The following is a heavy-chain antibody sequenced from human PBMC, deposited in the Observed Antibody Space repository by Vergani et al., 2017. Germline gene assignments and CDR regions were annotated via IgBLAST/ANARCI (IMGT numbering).Heavy chain of an antibody. V-gene: IGHV4-34*01. J-gene: IGHJ6*02. CDR2: INHSGST. D-gene: IGHD3-9*01. Sequence: QVQLQQWGAGLLKPSETLSLTCAVYGGSFSGYYWSWIRQPPGKGLEWIGEINHSGSTNYNPSLKSRVTISVDTSKNQFSLKLSSVTAADTALYYCARGGGELRYFDWLKNGMDVWGQGTTVTVSS. CDR1: GGSFSGYY. CDR3: ARGGGELRYFDWLKNGMDV.